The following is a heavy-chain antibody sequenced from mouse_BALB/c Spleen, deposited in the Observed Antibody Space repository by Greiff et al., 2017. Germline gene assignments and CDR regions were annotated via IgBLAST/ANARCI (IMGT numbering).Heavy chain of an antibody. CDR2: IDPANGNT. Sequence: VQLQQSGPELVKPGASVKISCKTSGYTFTEYTMHWVKQRPEQGLEWIGRIDPANGNTKYDPKFQGKATITADTSSNTAYLQLSSLTSEDTAVYYCARWDGNSYAMDYWGQGTSVTVSS. CDR3: ARWDGNSYAMDY. CDR1: GYTFTEYT. J-gene: IGHJ4*01. V-gene: IGHV14-3*02. D-gene: IGHD2-1*01.